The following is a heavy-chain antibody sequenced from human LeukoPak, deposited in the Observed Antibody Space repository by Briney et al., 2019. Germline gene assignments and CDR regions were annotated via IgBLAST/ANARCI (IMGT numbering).Heavy chain of an antibody. CDR3: ARAGGRIAVARVAFDI. CDR1: GGSVSSTHY. J-gene: IGHJ3*02. D-gene: IGHD6-19*01. Sequence: SETLSLTCTVSGGSVSSTHYWGWIRQPPGKGLEWIGSIYYGGSTYYNASLRSRVTTSVDTSKNQFSLKLSSVTAADTAVYYCARAGGRIAVARVAFDIWGQGTMVTVSS. CDR2: IYYGGST. V-gene: IGHV4-39*07.